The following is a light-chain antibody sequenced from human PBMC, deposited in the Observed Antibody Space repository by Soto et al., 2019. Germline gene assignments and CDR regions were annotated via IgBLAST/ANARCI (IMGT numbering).Light chain of an antibody. V-gene: IGLV2-23*02. J-gene: IGLJ1*01. CDR1: SSDVGSYDL. CDR3: CSSAGGGTYV. Sequence: SALPQPASVSGSPGQSIAISCTGTSSDVGSYDLVSWYQQHPGKAPKLMIYEVTKRPSGVSSRFSGSKSGNTASLTISGLQAEDDADYYCCSSAGGGTYVFGTGTKVTVL. CDR2: EVT.